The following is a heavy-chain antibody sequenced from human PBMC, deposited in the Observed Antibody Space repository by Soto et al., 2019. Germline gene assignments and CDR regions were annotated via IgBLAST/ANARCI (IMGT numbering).Heavy chain of an antibody. CDR2: ISAYNGNT. CDR3: ARDFPDPLNWFRLYYYDSSGYKPFDY. J-gene: IGHJ4*02. Sequence: QVQLVQSGAEVKKPGASVKVSCKASGYTFTSYGISWVRQAPGQGLEWMGWISAYNGNTNYAQKLQGRVTMTTDTSTSTAYMEMRSLRSDDTAVYYCARDFPDPLNWFRLYYYDSSGYKPFDYWGQGTLVTVSS. V-gene: IGHV1-18*01. CDR1: GYTFTSYG. D-gene: IGHD3-22*01.